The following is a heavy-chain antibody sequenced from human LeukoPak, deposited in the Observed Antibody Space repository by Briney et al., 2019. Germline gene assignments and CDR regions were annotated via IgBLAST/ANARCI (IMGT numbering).Heavy chain of an antibody. CDR3: ARSSWAPPIDY. CDR2: ISWNSGSI. J-gene: IGHJ4*02. CDR1: GFTFSTYA. D-gene: IGHD1-26*01. Sequence: GGSLRLSCAASGFTFSTYAMSWIRQAPGKGLEWVSGISWNSGSIGYADSVKGRFTISRDNAKNSLYLQMNSLRAEDTALYYCARSSWAPPIDYWGQGTLVTVSS. V-gene: IGHV3-9*01.